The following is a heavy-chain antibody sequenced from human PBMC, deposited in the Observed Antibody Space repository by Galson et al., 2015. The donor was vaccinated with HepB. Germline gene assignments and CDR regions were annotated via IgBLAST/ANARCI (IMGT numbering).Heavy chain of an antibody. V-gene: IGHV1-69*04. D-gene: IGHD4-23*01. CDR1: GGTFSSYT. CDR3: ARDLGTPSPYGGNIEYFQH. J-gene: IGHJ1*01. Sequence: QSGAEVTKPGESLKISCKASGGTFSSYTISWVRQAPGQGLEWMGRIIPILGIANYAQKFQGRVTITADKSTSTAYMELSSLRSEDTAVYYCARDLGTPSPYGGNIEYFQHWGQGTLVTVSS. CDR2: IIPILGIA.